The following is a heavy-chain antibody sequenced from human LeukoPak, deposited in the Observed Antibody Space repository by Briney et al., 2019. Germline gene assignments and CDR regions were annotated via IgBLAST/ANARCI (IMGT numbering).Heavy chain of an antibody. D-gene: IGHD3-10*01. J-gene: IGHJ4*02. CDR2: ISSSSSTI. Sequence: GGSLRLSCAASGFTFSDYYMSWIRQAPGKGLEWVSYISSSSSTIHYAESVKGRFTISRDNAKKSVYLQMNSLRAEDTAVYYCARDYYGSMSAFPVLSANFDSWGQGTLVTVSS. CDR3: ARDYYGSMSAFPVLSANFDS. CDR1: GFTFSDYY. V-gene: IGHV3-11*01.